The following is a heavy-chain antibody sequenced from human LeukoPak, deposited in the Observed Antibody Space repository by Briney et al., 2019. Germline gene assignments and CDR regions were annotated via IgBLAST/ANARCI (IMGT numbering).Heavy chain of an antibody. J-gene: IGHJ5*02. CDR3: ARQSSGYYYGWFDP. D-gene: IGHD3-22*01. V-gene: IGHV4-39*01. Sequence: SETLSLTCTVSGGSILDSTYYWAWIRQPPGKGLEWIATIFYTGNTHYSPSLKSRVTMSVDTVKNRFSLNLSSVTAADTAVYHCARQSSGYYYGWFDPWGQGTLVTVSS. CDR1: GGSILDSTYY. CDR2: IFYTGNT.